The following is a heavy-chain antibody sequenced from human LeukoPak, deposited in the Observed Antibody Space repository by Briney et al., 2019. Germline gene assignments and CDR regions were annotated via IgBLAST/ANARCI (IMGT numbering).Heavy chain of an antibody. CDR3: ARDVVPAAPVHYYYGMDV. CDR2: IYYSGST. Sequence: PSETLSLTCTVSGGSISSYYWSWIRQPPGKGLEWIGYIYYSGSTNYNPSLKSRVTISVDTSKNQFSLKLSSVTAADTAVYYCARDVVPAAPVHYYYGMDVWGQGTTVTVSS. CDR1: GGSISSYY. J-gene: IGHJ6*02. V-gene: IGHV4-59*01. D-gene: IGHD2-2*01.